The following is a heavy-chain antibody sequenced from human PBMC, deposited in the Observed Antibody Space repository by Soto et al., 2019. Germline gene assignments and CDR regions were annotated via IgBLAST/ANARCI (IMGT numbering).Heavy chain of an antibody. CDR3: ARTATSTTVSMDV. CDR1: GYSFTSYW. CDR2: IYPGDSDT. Sequence: PGESLKISCKGSGYSFTSYWIGWVRQMPGKGLEWMGIIYPGDSDTRYSPSFKGQVTISADKSISTSYLQLNSLKASDTAIYYCARTATSTTVSMDVWGQGTTVTVSS. V-gene: IGHV5-51*01. D-gene: IGHD4-17*01. J-gene: IGHJ6*02.